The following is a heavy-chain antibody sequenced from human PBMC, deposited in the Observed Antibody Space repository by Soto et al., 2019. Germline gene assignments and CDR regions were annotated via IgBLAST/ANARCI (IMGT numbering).Heavy chain of an antibody. J-gene: IGHJ4*02. D-gene: IGHD1-26*01. CDR3: ARHHVRGRTIAGAAEF. CDR2: INHSGNT. V-gene: IGHV4-34*01. CDR1: GGSLSGYY. Sequence: QVQLQQWGAGLLKPSETLSLTCAVYGGSLSGYYWSWIRQPPGKALEWLGEINHSGNTNYNPSLKSRVTISVDTSKNHLFLNLSSVTAAYTAMYYCARHHVRGRTIAGAAEFWGQGTLVTVSS.